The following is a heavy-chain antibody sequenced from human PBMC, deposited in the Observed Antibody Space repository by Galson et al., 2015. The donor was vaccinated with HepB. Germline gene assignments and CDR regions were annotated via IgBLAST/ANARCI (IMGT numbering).Heavy chain of an antibody. V-gene: IGHV1-2*02. CDR2: INPNSGGT. J-gene: IGHJ4*02. D-gene: IGHD6-13*01. CDR1: GYTFTGYY. CDR3: ARENSSTTELSFDY. Sequence: SVKVSCKASGYTFTGYYMHWVRQAPGQGLEWMGWINPNSGGTNYAQKFQGRVTMTRDTSISTAYMELSRLRSDDTAVYYCARENSSTTELSFDYWGQGTLVTVSS.